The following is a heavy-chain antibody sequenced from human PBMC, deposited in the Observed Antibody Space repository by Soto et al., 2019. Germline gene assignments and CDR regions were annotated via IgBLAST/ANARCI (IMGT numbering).Heavy chain of an antibody. J-gene: IGHJ4*02. Sequence: PSETLSLTCAVYGGSFSGYYWSWIRQPPGKGLEWIGEINHSGSTNYNPSLKSRVTISVDTSKNQFSLKLSSVTAADTAVYYCARHPPIAVAAIDYWGQGTLVTVSS. CDR3: ARHPPIAVAAIDY. D-gene: IGHD6-19*01. CDR2: INHSGST. CDR1: GGSFSGYY. V-gene: IGHV4-34*01.